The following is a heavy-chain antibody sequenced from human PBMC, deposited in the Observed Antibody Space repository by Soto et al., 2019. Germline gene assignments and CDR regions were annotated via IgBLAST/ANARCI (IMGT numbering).Heavy chain of an antibody. Sequence: QVQLVQSGAEVKKPGSSVKVSCKAPGGTFSSYVITWVRQAPGQGLEWMGGTIPIFGTANYAQKFQGRVTITADESTSTAYMELSSLRSEDTAVYYCARALMTTGTTFGMDVWGQGTTVTVSS. CDR1: GGTFSSYV. J-gene: IGHJ6*02. CDR2: TIPIFGTA. V-gene: IGHV1-69*01. CDR3: ARALMTTGTTFGMDV. D-gene: IGHD1-1*01.